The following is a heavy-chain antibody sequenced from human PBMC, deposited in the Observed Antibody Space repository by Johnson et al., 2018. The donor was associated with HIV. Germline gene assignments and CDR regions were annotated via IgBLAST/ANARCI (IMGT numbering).Heavy chain of an antibody. D-gene: IGHD3-22*01. CDR1: GITVSSNE. J-gene: IGHJ3*02. CDR3: AREKKATMIVVVITTGGAFDI. V-gene: IGHV3-38-3*01. Sequence: VQLVESRGVLVQPGGSLRLSCAASGITVSSNEMSWVRQAPGQGLEWVSSISGGTIYYADSVKGRFTISRDNAKNSLYLQMNSLRAEDTAVYYCAREKKATMIVVVITTGGAFDIWGQGTMVTVSS. CDR2: ISGGTI.